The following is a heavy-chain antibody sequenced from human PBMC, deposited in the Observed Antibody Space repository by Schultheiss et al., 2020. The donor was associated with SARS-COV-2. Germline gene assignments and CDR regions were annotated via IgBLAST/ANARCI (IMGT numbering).Heavy chain of an antibody. CDR2: INDSGST. J-gene: IGHJ4*02. CDR3: ARGSGYIGYEYYFDY. Sequence: SETLSLTCTISGGSISSDHWSWIRQPPGKGLEWIGHINDSGSTNYSPSLKSRVTISVDTSKNQFSLKLTSVTAADAAVYYCARGSGYIGYEYYFDYWGQGTLVTVSS. D-gene: IGHD5-12*01. CDR1: GGSISSDH. V-gene: IGHV4-59*01.